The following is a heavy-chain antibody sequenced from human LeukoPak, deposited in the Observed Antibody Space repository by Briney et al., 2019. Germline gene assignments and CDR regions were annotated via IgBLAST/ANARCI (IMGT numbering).Heavy chain of an antibody. CDR2: IGTAGDT. Sequence: GGSLRLSCAASGFTFSSYDMHWVRQATGKGLEWVSAIGTAGDTYYPGSVKGRFTISRENAKNSLYLQVNSLRAEDTAVYYCARAGKLRFLERRNNYFDYWGQGTLVTVSS. J-gene: IGHJ4*02. CDR3: ARAGKLRFLERRNNYFDY. D-gene: IGHD3-3*01. V-gene: IGHV3-13*01. CDR1: GFTFSSYD.